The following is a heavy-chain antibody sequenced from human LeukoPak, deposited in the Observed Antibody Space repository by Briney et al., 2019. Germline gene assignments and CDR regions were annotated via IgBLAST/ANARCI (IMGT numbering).Heavy chain of an antibody. CDR2: IIPIFGTA. V-gene: IGHV1-69*13. J-gene: IGHJ6*02. Sequence: GASVKVSCKASGGTFSSYAISWVRQAPGQGLEWMGGIIPIFGTANYAQKFQGRVTITADESTSTAYMELSSLRSEDTAVYYCARGLRLRFLEWSPIKNYYYGMDVWGQGTTVTVSS. CDR1: GGTFSSYA. CDR3: ARGLRLRFLEWSPIKNYYYGMDV. D-gene: IGHD3-3*01.